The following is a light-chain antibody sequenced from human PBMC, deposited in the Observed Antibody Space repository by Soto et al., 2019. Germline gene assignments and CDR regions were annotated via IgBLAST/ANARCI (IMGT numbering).Light chain of an antibody. Sequence: DIVMTQSPDSLAVSLGERATINCKSSQSVLYSSNNKNYLAWYQQKPGQLPKLLIYWASTRESGVPDRFSGSGSGTDFTLTISSLQAEDVAVYYCQQYYSTPRGTFGQGTKVEIK. V-gene: IGKV4-1*01. J-gene: IGKJ1*01. CDR1: QSVLYSSNNKNY. CDR2: WAS. CDR3: QQYYSTPRGT.